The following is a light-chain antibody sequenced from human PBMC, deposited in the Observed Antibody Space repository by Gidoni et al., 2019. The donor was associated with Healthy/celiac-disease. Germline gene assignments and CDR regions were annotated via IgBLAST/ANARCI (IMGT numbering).Light chain of an antibody. CDR2: AAS. CDR1: QSISSY. V-gene: IGKV1-39*01. Sequence: DRVTITCRASQSISSYLNWYQQKPGKAPKRLIYAASSLQSGVPSRCSGSGSGTDFTLTISSLQPEDFATYYCQQRVTFGPGTKVDIK. J-gene: IGKJ3*01. CDR3: QQRVT.